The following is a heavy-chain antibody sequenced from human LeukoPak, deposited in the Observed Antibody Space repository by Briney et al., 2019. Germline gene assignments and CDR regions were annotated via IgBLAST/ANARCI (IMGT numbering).Heavy chain of an antibody. V-gene: IGHV4-61*02. D-gene: IGHD5-24*01. J-gene: IGHJ6*02. CDR1: GGSISSGSYY. Sequence: ASETLSLTCTVSGGSISSGSYYWSWIRQPAGKGLEWIGRIYTSGSTNYNPSLKSRVTISVDTSKNQFSLKLSSVTAADTAVYYCARGSRRWLRSGMDVWGQGTTVTVSS. CDR2: IYTSGST. CDR3: ARGSRRWLRSGMDV.